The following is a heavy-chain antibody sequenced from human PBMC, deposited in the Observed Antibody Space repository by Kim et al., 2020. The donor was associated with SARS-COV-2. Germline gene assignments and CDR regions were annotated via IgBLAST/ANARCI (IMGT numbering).Heavy chain of an antibody. CDR2: INTNTGNP. V-gene: IGHV7-4-1*02. Sequence: ASVKVSCKASGYTFTSYAMNWVRQAPGQGLEWMGWINTNTGNPTYAKGFTGRFVFSLDTSVSTAYLQISSLKAEDTAVYYCARGRIPPLWFGELLFPEDYWGQGTLVTVSS. CDR3: ARGRIPPLWFGELLFPEDY. J-gene: IGHJ4*02. CDR1: GYTFTSYA. D-gene: IGHD3-10*01.